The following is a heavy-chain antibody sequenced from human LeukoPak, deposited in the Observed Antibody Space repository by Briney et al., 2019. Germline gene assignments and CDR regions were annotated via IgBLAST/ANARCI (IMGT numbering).Heavy chain of an antibody. D-gene: IGHD4-17*01. CDR2: ISSSGSTI. CDR3: ARLGINDYVIFDF. J-gene: IGHJ4*02. Sequence: GGSLRLSCAASGFTYSSYEMNWVRQAPRKGLEWVSYISSSGSTIYYADSVKGRFTISRDNAKNSLYLQMNSLRAEDTAVYYCARLGINDYVIFDFWGGGSLVTVCS. CDR1: GFTYSSYE. V-gene: IGHV3-48*03.